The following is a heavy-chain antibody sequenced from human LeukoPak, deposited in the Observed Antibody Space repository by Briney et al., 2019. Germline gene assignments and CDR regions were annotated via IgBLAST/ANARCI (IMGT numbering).Heavy chain of an antibody. Sequence: GGSLRLSCAASGFTFTSYSMSWVRQAPEKGLEWVSTISNSDGSTYYADSVKGRFTISRDNSKNTLYLQMNSLSVEDTAIYYCTERIPGGNPDDNWGQGSLVTVSS. V-gene: IGHV3-23*01. D-gene: IGHD4-23*01. J-gene: IGHJ4*02. CDR3: TERIPGGNPDDN. CDR2: ISNSDGST. CDR1: GFTFTSYS.